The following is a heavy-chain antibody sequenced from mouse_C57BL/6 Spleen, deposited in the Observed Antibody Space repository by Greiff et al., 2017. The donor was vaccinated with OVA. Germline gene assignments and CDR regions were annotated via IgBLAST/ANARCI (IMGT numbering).Heavy chain of an antibody. V-gene: IGHV1-81*01. J-gene: IGHJ4*01. CDR3: ARGATVVSYYAMDY. Sequence: QVQLQQPGAELARPGASVKLSCKASGYTFTSYGISWVKQRTGQGLEWIGEIYPRSGNTYYNAKFKGKATLTADKHYSTAYMELRSLTSEDSAVYFCARGATVVSYYAMDYWGQGTSVTVSS. D-gene: IGHD1-1*01. CDR2: IYPRSGNT. CDR1: GYTFTSYG.